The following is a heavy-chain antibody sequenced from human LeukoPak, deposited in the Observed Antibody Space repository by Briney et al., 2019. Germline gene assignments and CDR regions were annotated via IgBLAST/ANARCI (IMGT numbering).Heavy chain of an antibody. Sequence: GGSLRLSCAASGFTFSTYWMAWVRQAPGKGLEWVANIKEDESAKHQADSVKGRFTIFRDNARNSVYLQMSSLRGEDTAVYYCARDVDGSLDYWGQGTLVTVSS. V-gene: IGHV3-7*01. D-gene: IGHD1-26*01. CDR1: GFTFSTYW. CDR2: IKEDESAK. J-gene: IGHJ4*02. CDR3: ARDVDGSLDY.